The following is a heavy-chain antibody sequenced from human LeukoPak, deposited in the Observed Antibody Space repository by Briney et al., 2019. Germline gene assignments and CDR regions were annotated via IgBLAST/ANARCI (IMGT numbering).Heavy chain of an antibody. CDR3: ARHVWNYYIFDY. V-gene: IGHV4-39*01. CDR2: IYYSGST. Sequence: PSETLSLTCTVSGGSISSSSYYWGWIREPPGKGLEGFGSIYYSGSTYYNPSLKSRVPVSVDTSKHQFSLKLSSVTAADTAVYYCARHVWNYYIFDYRGQGTLVPVSS. J-gene: IGHJ4*02. CDR1: GGSISSSSYY. D-gene: IGHD3-22*01.